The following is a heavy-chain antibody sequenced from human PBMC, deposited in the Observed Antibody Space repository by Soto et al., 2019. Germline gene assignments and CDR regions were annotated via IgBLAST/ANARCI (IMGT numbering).Heavy chain of an antibody. J-gene: IGHJ6*02. CDR3: ARGRCSSTSCYYYYYYGMDV. CDR1: GGSISSGGYY. V-gene: IGHV4-31*03. CDR2: IYYSGST. D-gene: IGHD2-2*01. Sequence: SETLSLTCTVSGGSISSGGYYWSWIRQHPGKGLEWTGYIYYSGSTYYNPSLKSRVTISVDTSKNQFSLKLSSVTAADTAVYYCARGRCSSTSCYYYYYYGMDVWGQGTTVTVSS.